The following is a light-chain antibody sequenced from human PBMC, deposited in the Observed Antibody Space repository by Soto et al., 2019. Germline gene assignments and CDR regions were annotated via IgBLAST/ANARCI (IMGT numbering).Light chain of an antibody. CDR3: SSYTSSSTYG. CDR1: SSDVGGYNY. CDR2: DVS. Sequence: QSALTQPASVSGSPGQSITISFTGTSSDVGGYNYVSWYQQHPGKAPKLMIYDVSNRPSGVSNRFSGSKSGNTASLTISGLQAEDEADYYCSSYTSSSTYGFGTGTKLTVL. J-gene: IGLJ1*01. V-gene: IGLV2-14*01.